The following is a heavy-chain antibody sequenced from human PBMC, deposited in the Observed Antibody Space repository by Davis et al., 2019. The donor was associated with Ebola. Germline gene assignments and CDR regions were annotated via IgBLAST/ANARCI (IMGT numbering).Heavy chain of an antibody. CDR3: ARLDYDFWSGYSNWFDP. Sequence: SETLSLTCAVYGGSFSGYYWSWIRQPPGKGLEWIGSIYYSGSTYYNPSLKSRVTISVDTSKNQFSLKLSSVTAADTAVYYCARLDYDFWSGYSNWFDPWGQGTLVTVSS. J-gene: IGHJ5*02. CDR2: IYYSGST. CDR1: GGSFSGYY. D-gene: IGHD3-3*01. V-gene: IGHV4-34*01.